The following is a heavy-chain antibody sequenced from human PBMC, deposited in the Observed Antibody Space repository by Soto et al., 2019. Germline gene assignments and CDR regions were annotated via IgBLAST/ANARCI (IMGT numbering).Heavy chain of an antibody. D-gene: IGHD3-16*01. CDR3: ARTDYLFSTLTYYFDY. CDR2: INPDKGVP. J-gene: IGHJ4*02. CDR1: GYPFTGYY. V-gene: IGHV1-2*02. Sequence: ASVKVSGKDSGYPFTGYYVNWARQAPGQELEWMGWINPDKGVPNEAQKFQVRGTLSRDTSINRAYMELSRLTSDDTAMYYCARTDYLFSTLTYYFDYWGQGTLVTVSS.